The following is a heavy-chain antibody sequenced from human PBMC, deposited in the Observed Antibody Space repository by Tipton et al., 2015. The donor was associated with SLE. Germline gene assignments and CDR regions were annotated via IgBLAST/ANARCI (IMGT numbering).Heavy chain of an antibody. Sequence: LRLSCKDSGYSLTSYWISWVRQMPGKGLEWMGRIDPSDSYTNYSPSFQGHVTISADKSISTAYLQWSSLKASDTAMYYCARRFQGGYDSSGYYVYWGQGTLVTVSS. J-gene: IGHJ4*02. V-gene: IGHV5-10-1*01. CDR3: ARRFQGGYDSSGYYVY. D-gene: IGHD3-22*01. CDR2: IDPSDSYT. CDR1: GYSLTSYW.